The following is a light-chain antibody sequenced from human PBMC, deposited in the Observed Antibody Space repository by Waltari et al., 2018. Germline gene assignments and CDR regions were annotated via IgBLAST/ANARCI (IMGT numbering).Light chain of an antibody. CDR2: DVS. V-gene: IGLV2-14*01. CDR3: SSYTSSNHYV. J-gene: IGLJ1*01. CDR1: SSDVGGYNY. Sequence: QSALTQPASVSGSPGQSITISCTGTSSDVGGYNYVSWYQQPPGKAPKLMIYDVSNRPSGVSNRFSGSKSGNTASLTISGLQAEDEADYYCSSYTSSNHYVFGTGTKVTVL.